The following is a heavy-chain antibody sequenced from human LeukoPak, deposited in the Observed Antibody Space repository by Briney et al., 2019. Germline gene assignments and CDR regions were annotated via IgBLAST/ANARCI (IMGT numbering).Heavy chain of an antibody. D-gene: IGHD3-16*01. V-gene: IGHV1-18*01. CDR1: GYTFTSYG. CDR2: ISAYNGNT. Sequence: GASVKVSCKASGYTFTSYGISWVRQAPGQGLEWMGWISAYNGNTNYAQKLQGRVTMTTDTSTSTAYMELRSLRSDDTAVYYCARVTWGSYPLDAFDIWGQGTMVTVSS. CDR3: ARVTWGSYPLDAFDI. J-gene: IGHJ3*02.